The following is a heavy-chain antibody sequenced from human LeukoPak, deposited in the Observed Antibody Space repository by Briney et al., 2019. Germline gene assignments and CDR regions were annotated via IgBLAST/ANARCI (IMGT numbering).Heavy chain of an antibody. V-gene: IGHV3-23*01. J-gene: IGHJ4*02. D-gene: IGHD3-10*01. CDR2: ISGSGGST. CDR1: GFTFSSYA. CDR3: VRDGAILRGVHFDY. Sequence: PGGSLRLSCAASGFTFSSYAMSWVRQAPGKGLEWVSAISGSGGSTYYADSVKGRFTISRDNAKNTLYLQMNSLRAEDTAIYYCVRDGAILRGVHFDYWGQGTLVTVSS.